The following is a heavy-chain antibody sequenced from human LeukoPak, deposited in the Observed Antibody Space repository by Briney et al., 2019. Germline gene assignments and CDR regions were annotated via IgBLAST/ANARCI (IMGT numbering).Heavy chain of an antibody. J-gene: IGHJ3*01. CDR3: ARVISGYCSGDGCWGTFDV. CDR1: GFTFSSYG. CDR2: ISYDGSNK. D-gene: IGHD2-15*01. Sequence: GGTLRLSCAASGFTFSSYGMHWVRQAPGTGLGWVAVISYDGSNKYYADSVKCRFTISRDNTKNSLYLQMNSLRAADTAVYYCARVISGYCSGDGCWGTFDVGGQATIVTVSS. V-gene: IGHV3-30*03.